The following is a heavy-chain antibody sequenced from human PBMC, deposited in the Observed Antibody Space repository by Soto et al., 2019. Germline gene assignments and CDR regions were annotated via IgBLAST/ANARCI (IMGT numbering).Heavy chain of an antibody. D-gene: IGHD6-19*01. V-gene: IGHV3-30*18. CDR1: GFTFSSYG. J-gene: IGHJ6*02. Sequence: QVQLVESGGGVVQPGRSLRLSCAASGFTFSSYGMHWVRQAPGKGLEWVAVISYDGSNKYYADSVKGRFTISRDNSKNTLYLQMNSLRAEDTAVYYCAKDPNDDIAVAVTVRLLPNYYYGMDVWGQGTTVTVSS. CDR2: ISYDGSNK. CDR3: AKDPNDDIAVAVTVRLLPNYYYGMDV.